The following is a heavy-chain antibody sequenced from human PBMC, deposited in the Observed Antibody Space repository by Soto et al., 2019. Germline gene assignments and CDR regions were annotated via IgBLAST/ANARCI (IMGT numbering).Heavy chain of an antibody. Sequence: ASVKVSCKASGGTFSSYTISWVRQAPGQGLEWMGRIIPILGIANYAQKFQGRVTITADKSTSTAYMELSSLRSEDTAVYYCAREAVNSWFDPWGQGTLVTVSS. J-gene: IGHJ5*02. CDR3: AREAVNSWFDP. CDR1: GGTFSSYT. V-gene: IGHV1-69*04. CDR2: IIPILGIA.